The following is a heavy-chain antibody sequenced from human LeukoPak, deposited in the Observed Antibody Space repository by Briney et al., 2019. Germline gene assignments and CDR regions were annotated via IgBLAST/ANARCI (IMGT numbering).Heavy chain of an antibody. CDR1: GFTVSTNY. CDR2: IYSGGST. D-gene: IGHD3-10*01. V-gene: IGHV3-53*01. Sequence: GGSLRLSCAASGFTVSTNYMSWVRQAPGKGLEWVSVIYSGGSTYYADSVKGRFTISRDNSKNTLYLQMNSLRAEDTAVYYCASNYIYGSGSYNDHWGQGTLVTVSS. J-gene: IGHJ5*02. CDR3: ASNYIYGSGSYNDH.